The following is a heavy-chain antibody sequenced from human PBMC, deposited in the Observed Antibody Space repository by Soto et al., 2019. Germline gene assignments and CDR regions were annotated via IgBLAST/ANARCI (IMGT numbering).Heavy chain of an antibody. V-gene: IGHV5-51*01. Sequence: GESLKISCKGSGYSFTNYWIAWVRQMPGKGLEWMGMIYPGDSDTRYSPSFEGQVTISADKSISTAYLQWSSLKASDTAMYYCARRYTYAYAGWFDFLSGYYNVHHYYGIDVWGQGTTVTVS. D-gene: IGHD3-3*01. CDR3: ARRYTYAYAGWFDFLSGYYNVHHYYGIDV. J-gene: IGHJ6*02. CDR1: GYSFTNYW. CDR2: IYPGDSDT.